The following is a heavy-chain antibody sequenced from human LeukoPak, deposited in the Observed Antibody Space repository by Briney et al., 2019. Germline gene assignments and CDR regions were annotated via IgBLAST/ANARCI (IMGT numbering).Heavy chain of an antibody. J-gene: IGHJ6*02. Sequence: GASVKVSCKASGYTFTSYYMHWVRQAPGQGLEWMGIINPSGGSTSYAQKFQGRVTMTRDTSTSTVYMELSSLRSEDTAVYYRAISGYCSSTSCSYYYGMDVWGQGTTVTVSS. V-gene: IGHV1-46*01. CDR1: GYTFTSYY. CDR3: AISGYCSSTSCSYYYGMDV. CDR2: INPSGGST. D-gene: IGHD2-2*01.